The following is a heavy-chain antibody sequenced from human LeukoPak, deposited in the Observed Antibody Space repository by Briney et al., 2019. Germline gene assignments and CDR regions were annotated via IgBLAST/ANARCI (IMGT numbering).Heavy chain of an antibody. CDR2: IYYSGST. D-gene: IGHD3-22*01. V-gene: IGHV4-39*07. Sequence: SETLSLTCTVSGGSITSTSYYWGWIRQPPGKGLEWIGSIYYSGSTYYNPSLKSRVTISVDTSKNQFSLKLSSVTAADTAVYYCASKYDYYDSPFDYWGRGTLVTVSS. CDR1: GGSITSTSYY. CDR3: ASKYDYYDSPFDY. J-gene: IGHJ4*02.